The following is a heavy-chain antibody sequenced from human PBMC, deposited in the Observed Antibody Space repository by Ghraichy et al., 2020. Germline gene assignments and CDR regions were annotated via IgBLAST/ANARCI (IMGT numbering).Heavy chain of an antibody. CDR3: ARAVVVATIADY. CDR2: ISAYNGNT. Sequence: ASVKVSCKASGYTFTSYGISWVRQAPGQGLEWMGWISAYNGNTNYGQKLQGRVTMTTDTSTSTAYMELRSLRSDDTAVYYCARAVVVATIADYWGQGTLVTVSS. J-gene: IGHJ4*02. D-gene: IGHD5-12*01. CDR1: GYTFTSYG. V-gene: IGHV1-18*04.